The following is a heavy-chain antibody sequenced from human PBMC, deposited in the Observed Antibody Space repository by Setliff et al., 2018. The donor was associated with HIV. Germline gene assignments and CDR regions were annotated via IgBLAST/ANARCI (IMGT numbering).Heavy chain of an antibody. V-gene: IGHV4-39*02. CDR3: ARDRIEVVVDGPHDVFDV. D-gene: IGHD2-15*01. J-gene: IGHJ3*01. CDR1: GGSISNSNYF. CDR2: IYSSGST. Sequence: SETLSLTCTVSGGSISNSNYFWGWIRQPPGKGLEWIGRIYSSGSTYYQPSLQGRVSMSIDSSKNHFSLKLTSLSAADTAVYYCARDRIEVVVDGPHDVFDVWGRGTTVTVSS.